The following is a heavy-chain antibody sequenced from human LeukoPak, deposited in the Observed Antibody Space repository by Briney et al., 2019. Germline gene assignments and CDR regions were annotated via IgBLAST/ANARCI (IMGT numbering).Heavy chain of an antibody. Sequence: GGSLRLSCAASGFTFSSYAMSWVRQAPGKGLEWVSAISGSGGSTYYADSVKGRFTISRDSSKNTLYLQMNSLRAEDTAVYYCAKDHYYDSSGYYYGGDYWGQGTLVTVSS. CDR1: GFTFSSYA. V-gene: IGHV3-23*01. CDR3: AKDHYYDSSGYYYGGDY. CDR2: ISGSGGST. D-gene: IGHD3-22*01. J-gene: IGHJ4*02.